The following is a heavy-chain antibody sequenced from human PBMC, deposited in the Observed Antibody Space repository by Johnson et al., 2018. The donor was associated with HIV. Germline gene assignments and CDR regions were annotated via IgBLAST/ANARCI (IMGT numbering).Heavy chain of an antibody. J-gene: IGHJ3*02. CDR3: AREDTPFGSPHEGDAFDI. Sequence: VQLVESGGVVVQPGGSLRLSCAASGFTFDDYAMHWVRQAPGKGLEWVSLISWDGDSTYYANSVKGRFTISRDNSENSLYLQMNSLRAEDTAVYYCAREDTPFGSPHEGDAFDIWGQGTMVTVSS. CDR2: ISWDGDST. D-gene: IGHD3-16*01. CDR1: GFTFDDYA. V-gene: IGHV3-43D*04.